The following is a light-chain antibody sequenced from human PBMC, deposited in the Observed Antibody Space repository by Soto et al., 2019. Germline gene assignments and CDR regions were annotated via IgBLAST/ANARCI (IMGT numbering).Light chain of an antibody. CDR1: STDVGGYNY. CDR3: NSYTSKSTGV. Sequence: QSALTQPASVSGSPGQWITISCTGTSTDVGGYNYVSWYQQHPGKAPKLIIYEVSNRPSGVSNRFSGSKSGNTASLTISWLQAEDEAHYYCNSYTSKSTGVFGTGTKLTVL. J-gene: IGLJ1*01. V-gene: IGLV2-14*01. CDR2: EVS.